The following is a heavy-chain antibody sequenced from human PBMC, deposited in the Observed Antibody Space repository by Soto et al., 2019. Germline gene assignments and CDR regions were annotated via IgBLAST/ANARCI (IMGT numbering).Heavy chain of an antibody. J-gene: IGHJ4*02. V-gene: IGHV4-39*01. D-gene: IGHD3-22*01. CDR1: GVSISSSSYY. CDR2: IYYSGST. CDR3: ARHGMYYYDSSGYYYSPYYFDY. Sequence: QLQLQESGPGLVKPSETLSLTCNVSGVSISSSSYYWGWIRQPPGKGLEWIGSIYYSGSTYYNTYLKSRVPITVDTSKNHYSLKLSSVTAADTAVYYCARHGMYYYDSSGYYYSPYYFDYWGQGTLVTVSS.